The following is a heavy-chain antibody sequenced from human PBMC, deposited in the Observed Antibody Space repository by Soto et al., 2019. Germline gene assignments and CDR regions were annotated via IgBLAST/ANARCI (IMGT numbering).Heavy chain of an antibody. J-gene: IGHJ4*02. Sequence: SATLSLTCPVSGVSLTSYFWSWIRQTPGKGLDWIGSISFSGATYSNPSLKGRAALSVDTSENHLSLTLNSVTSADTAVYFCARDRRDGYKRYGVCWGQGNQVTVS. D-gene: IGHD2-8*01. CDR1: GVSLTSYF. CDR3: ARDRRDGYKRYGVC. V-gene: IGHV4-59*01. CDR2: ISFSGAT.